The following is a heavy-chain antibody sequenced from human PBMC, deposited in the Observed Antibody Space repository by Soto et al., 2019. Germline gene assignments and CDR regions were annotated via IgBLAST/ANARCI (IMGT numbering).Heavy chain of an antibody. V-gene: IGHV1-2*04. CDR3: AKECDPKAVAGTSYYYYGMDV. D-gene: IGHD6-19*01. CDR1: GYTFTGYY. Sequence: SSVKVSCKASGYTFTGYYMHWVRQVPGQGLEWMGWINPNSGGTNYAKKFQGWVTMTRETSISTAYMELSRLRSDDTAVNYCAKECDPKAVAGTSYYYYGMDVWGQGTTVTVSS. CDR2: INPNSGGT. J-gene: IGHJ6*02.